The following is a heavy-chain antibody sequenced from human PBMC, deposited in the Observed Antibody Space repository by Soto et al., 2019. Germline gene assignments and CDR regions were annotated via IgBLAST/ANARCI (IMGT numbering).Heavy chain of an antibody. CDR2: ISWNSGSI. CDR3: AKDMDCSSTSCYVSYYYMDV. J-gene: IGHJ6*03. V-gene: IGHV3-9*01. CDR1: GFTFDDYA. Sequence: GGSLRLSCAASGFTFDDYAMHWVRQAPGKGLEWVSGISWNSGSIGYADSVKGRFTISRDNAKNSLYLQMNSLRAEDTALYYCAKDMDCSSTSCYVSYYYMDVWGKGTTVTVSS. D-gene: IGHD2-2*01.